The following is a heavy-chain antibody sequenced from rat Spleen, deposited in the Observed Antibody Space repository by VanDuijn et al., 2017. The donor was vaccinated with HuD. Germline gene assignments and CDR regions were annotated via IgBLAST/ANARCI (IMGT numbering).Heavy chain of an antibody. CDR2: ISHDGSNT. J-gene: IGHJ2*01. Sequence: EVQLVESGGGLVQPGKSMKLSCAASGFTFSDYYMAWVRQAPTKGLEWVATISHDGSNTYYRDSVKGRFTISRDNAKSTLYLQMDSLRSEDTATYYCARQAAGGWGQGVMVTVSS. D-gene: IGHD1-2*01. CDR3: ARQAAGG. V-gene: IGHV5-25*01. CDR1: GFTFSDYY.